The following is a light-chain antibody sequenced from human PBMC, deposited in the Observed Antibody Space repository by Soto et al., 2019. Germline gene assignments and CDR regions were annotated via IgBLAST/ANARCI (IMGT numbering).Light chain of an antibody. Sequence: QAVVTQPPSVSGTPGQRVSISCSGSRSNIGRNFVYWYQHLPGTAPKLLIQRNNERPSGVPDRFSGSKSGTSVSLAISGLRSEDEETYYCAAWDDTLNGQVFGGGTKLTVL. V-gene: IGLV1-47*01. J-gene: IGLJ3*02. CDR2: RNN. CDR3: AAWDDTLNGQV. CDR1: RSNIGRNF.